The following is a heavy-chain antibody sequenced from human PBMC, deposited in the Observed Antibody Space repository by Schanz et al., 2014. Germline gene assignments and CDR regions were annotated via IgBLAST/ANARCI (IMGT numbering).Heavy chain of an antibody. J-gene: IGHJ6*03. CDR3: AKGPYYYYYMDV. CDR2: IWSDGTNE. CDR1: GFGFSSYS. Sequence: VHLLESGGGLIQPGGSLRLSCAASGFGFSSYSMNWVRQAPGKGLEWVAVIWSDGTNEYYADSVKGRFTISGDSSKYTVYLQMNSLRADDTAVYYCAKGPYYYYYMDVWGNGTTVTVSS. V-gene: IGHV3-33*08.